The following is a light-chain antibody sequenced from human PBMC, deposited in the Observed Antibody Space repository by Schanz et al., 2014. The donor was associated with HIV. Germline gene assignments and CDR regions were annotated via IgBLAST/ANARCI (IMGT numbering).Light chain of an antibody. CDR1: QSVSSN. Sequence: EIVMTQSPATLSVSPGERATLSCRASQSVSSNAAWYQQKPGQAPRLLIYGASSSATGIPDRFSGSGSGTDFTLTISRLEPEDLAVYYCQHYGTSRTFGQGTKVEI. CDR2: GAS. CDR3: QHYGTSRT. J-gene: IGKJ1*01. V-gene: IGKV3-20*01.